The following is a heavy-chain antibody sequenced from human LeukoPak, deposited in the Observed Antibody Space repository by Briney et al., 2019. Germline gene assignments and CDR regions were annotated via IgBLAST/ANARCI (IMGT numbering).Heavy chain of an antibody. CDR1: GFTLSSYS. Sequence: GGSLRLSCAASGFTLSSYSMNWVRQAPGKGLEWVSYISSSSSYIYYADSVKGRFTISRDHAKNSLYLQMNSLRAEDTAVSYFAREDSSGHMRLWGQGTLVSVSS. D-gene: IGHD3-22*01. CDR2: ISSSSSYI. CDR3: AREDSSGHMRL. V-gene: IGHV3-21*01. J-gene: IGHJ4*02.